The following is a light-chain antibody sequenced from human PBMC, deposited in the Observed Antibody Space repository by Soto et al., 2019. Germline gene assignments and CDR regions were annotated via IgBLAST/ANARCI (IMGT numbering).Light chain of an antibody. J-gene: IGKJ1*01. CDR2: YAS. V-gene: IGKV3-15*01. Sequence: EIVMTQSPATLTTSPGERATVSCRASQSVSSNLAWYQQKPGQVPRLLIYYASTRATGIPARFSGSGSGTEFTLTISSLESEDFAVYYCQQYNKWPRTFGQGTKVEIK. CDR1: QSVSSN. CDR3: QQYNKWPRT.